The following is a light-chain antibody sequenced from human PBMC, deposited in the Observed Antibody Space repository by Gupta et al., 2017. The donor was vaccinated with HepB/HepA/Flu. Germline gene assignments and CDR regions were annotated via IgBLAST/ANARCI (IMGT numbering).Light chain of an antibody. CDR1: SSDVGGYNF. V-gene: IGLV2-8*01. CDR2: EVN. J-gene: IGLJ2*01. CDR3: SSYAGSSVV. Sequence: QSALTQPPSASGSPGQSVTISCTGTSSDVGGYNFVSWYQQHPGKAPKLTSYEVNKRPSGVPDRFSGSKSGNTASLTVSGLQAEDEADYHCSSYAGSSVVFGGGTKLTVL.